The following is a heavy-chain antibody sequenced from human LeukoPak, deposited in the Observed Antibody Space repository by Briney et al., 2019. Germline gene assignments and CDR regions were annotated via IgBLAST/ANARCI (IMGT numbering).Heavy chain of an antibody. D-gene: IGHD6-6*01. CDR2: IRYDGSNK. V-gene: IGHV3-30*02. J-gene: IGHJ4*02. CDR3: AKDQGSSPAIVY. Sequence: GGSLRLSCAASGFTFSSYGMHWVRQAPGKGLKWVAFIRYDGSNKYYADSVKGRFTISRDNSKNTLYLQMNSLRAEDTAVYYCAKDQGSSPAIVYWGQGTLVTVSS. CDR1: GFTFSSYG.